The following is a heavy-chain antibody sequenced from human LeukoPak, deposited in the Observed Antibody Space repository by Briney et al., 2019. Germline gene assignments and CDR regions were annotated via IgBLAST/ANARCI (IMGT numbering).Heavy chain of an antibody. CDR1: GYSFTSYW. D-gene: IGHD2-21*01. J-gene: IGHJ4*02. Sequence: GESLQIPSKAAGYSFTSYWIGWVRHQPAKKVQWMGIIYPGDSNTRYSPSFQGQVTISADKSISTAYLQRSSLKASDTAMYYCARHGDSRHFDSWGQGTLVTVSS. CDR3: ARHGDSRHFDS. V-gene: IGHV5-51*01. CDR2: IYPGDSNT.